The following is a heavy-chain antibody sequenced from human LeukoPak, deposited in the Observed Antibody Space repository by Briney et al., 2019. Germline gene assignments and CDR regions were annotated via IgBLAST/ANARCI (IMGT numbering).Heavy chain of an antibody. V-gene: IGHV4-59*01. J-gene: IGHJ6*02. Sequence: SETLSLTCTASGGSISNYYWSWIRQPPGKGLEWIGYIYNTENTNYNPSLKSRVTISVDTSKNQFSLNLSSVTAADTAVYFCARGGNDILGAYFPGIYGMDVWGQGTTVTVSS. CDR2: IYNTENT. CDR3: ARGGNDILGAYFPGIYGMDV. D-gene: IGHD3-9*01. CDR1: GGSISNYY.